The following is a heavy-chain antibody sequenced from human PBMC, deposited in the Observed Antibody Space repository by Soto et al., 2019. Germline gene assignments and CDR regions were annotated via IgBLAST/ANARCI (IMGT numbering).Heavy chain of an antibody. V-gene: IGHV4-31*03. D-gene: IGHD3-3*01. CDR2: IYYSGST. CDR3: ARNMFTGLRFLEWYAFDI. Sequence: SETLSLTCTVSGGSISSGGYYGSWIRQEPGKGLEWIGYIYYSGSTYYNPSLKSRVTISVDTSKNQFSLKLSSVTAADTAVYYCARNMFTGLRFLEWYAFDIWGQGTMVT. CDR1: GGSISSGGYY. J-gene: IGHJ3*02.